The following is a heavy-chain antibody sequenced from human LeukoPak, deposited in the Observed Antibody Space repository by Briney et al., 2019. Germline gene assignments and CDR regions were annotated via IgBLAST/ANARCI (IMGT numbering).Heavy chain of an antibody. V-gene: IGHV1-2*02. CDR3: ARGSYWYDA. CDR2: INPKSGGA. J-gene: IGHJ5*02. Sequence: VASVKVSCKASGYTFTDYYMQWVRQAPGQGLEGMGWINPKSGGANYAQKFQGRVTMTRDTSISTAYMELSRLKSDDTAVYYCARGSYWYDAWGQGTLVTVSS. CDR1: GYTFTDYY. D-gene: IGHD6-13*01.